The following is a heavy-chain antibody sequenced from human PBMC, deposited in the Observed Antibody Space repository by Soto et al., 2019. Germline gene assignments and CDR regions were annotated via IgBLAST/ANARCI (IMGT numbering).Heavy chain of an antibody. CDR2: IIPIFGTA. CDR1: GGTFSSYA. V-gene: IGHV1-69*13. J-gene: IGHJ5*02. CDR3: ARTPTYSSSWYWFDP. Sequence: GASVKVSCKASGGTFSSYAISWVRQAPGRGLEWMGGIIPIFGTANYAQKFQGRVTITADESTSTAYMELSSLRSEDTAVYYCARTPTYSSSWYWFDPWGQGTLVTVSS. D-gene: IGHD6-13*01.